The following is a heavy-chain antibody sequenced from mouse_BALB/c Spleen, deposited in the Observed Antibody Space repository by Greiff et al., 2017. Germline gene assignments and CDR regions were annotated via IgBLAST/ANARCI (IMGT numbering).Heavy chain of an antibody. Sequence: VKPGALVKISCKASGYTFTSYDITWVKQRPGQGLEGIGWIYPGDGSTKYNEKFKGKATLTADKSSSTAYMQLSSLTSENSAVYFCARRGDYYDYDGAMDYWGQGTSVTVSS. CDR3: ARRGDYYDYDGAMDY. CDR2: IYPGDGST. D-gene: IGHD2-4*01. CDR1: GYTFTSYD. V-gene: IGHV1S33*01. J-gene: IGHJ4*01.